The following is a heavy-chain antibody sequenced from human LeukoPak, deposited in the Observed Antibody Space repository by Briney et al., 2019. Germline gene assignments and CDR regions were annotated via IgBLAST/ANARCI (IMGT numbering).Heavy chain of an antibody. CDR2: IKQDGSEK. CDR3: ARDVLAAGATGTFDI. D-gene: IGHD1-14*01. Sequence: GGSLRLSCAASGFTFSNYWMSWVRQAPGKGLEWVANIKQDGSEKYYVDSVKGRFTISRDNAKTSLYLQMNSLRAEDTAVYYCARDVLAAGATGTFDIWGQGTMVTVSS. V-gene: IGHV3-7*03. CDR1: GFTFSNYW. J-gene: IGHJ3*02.